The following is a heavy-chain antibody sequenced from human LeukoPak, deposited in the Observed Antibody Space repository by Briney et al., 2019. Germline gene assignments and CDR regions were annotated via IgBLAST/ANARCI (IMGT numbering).Heavy chain of an antibody. J-gene: IGHJ6*03. CDR3: ARQSVAGTFHDYYYYMDV. V-gene: IGHV5-51*01. CDR1: GYSFTSYW. CDR2: IYPGDSDT. D-gene: IGHD1-7*01. Sequence: GESLKISCKGSGYSFTSYWIGWVRQMPGKGLEWMGIIYPGDSDTRYSPSFQGQVTISADKSISTAYLQWSSLKASDTAMYYCARQSVAGTFHDYYYYMDVWGKGTTVTFSS.